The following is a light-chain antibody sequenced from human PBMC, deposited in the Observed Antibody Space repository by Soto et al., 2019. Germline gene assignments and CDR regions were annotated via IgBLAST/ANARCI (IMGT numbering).Light chain of an antibody. J-gene: IGKJ1*01. V-gene: IGKV3-20*01. CDR3: QQYGSSPRT. CDR1: QSVSSSY. Sequence: EIVLTQSPGTLSLSPVEIAKLSCIASQSVSSSYLAWYQQKPGQAPRLLIYGASSRATGIPDRFSGSGSGTDFTLTISRLEPEDFAVYYCQQYGSSPRTCGQGTKGDVK. CDR2: GAS.